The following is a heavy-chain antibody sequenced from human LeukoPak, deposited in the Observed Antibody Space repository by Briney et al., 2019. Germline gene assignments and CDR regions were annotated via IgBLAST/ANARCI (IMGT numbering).Heavy chain of an antibody. CDR3: TRENYWNLDY. Sequence: QPGGSLRLSCAVSGFSFSDFFMAWVRQAPGKGLEWPGRSRNKEINYAAEYAASVKGRFTISRDDSKDSLYLQLSSLKTEDTAVYYCTRENYWNLDYWGQGTLVTVSS. V-gene: IGHV3-72*01. CDR1: GFSFSDFF. D-gene: IGHD1-1*01. J-gene: IGHJ4*02. CDR2: SRNKEINYAA.